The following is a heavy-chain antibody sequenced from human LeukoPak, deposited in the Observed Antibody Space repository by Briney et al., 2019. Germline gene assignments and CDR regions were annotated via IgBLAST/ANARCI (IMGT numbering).Heavy chain of an antibody. J-gene: IGHJ4*02. CDR3: VRDFDY. V-gene: IGHV3-30-3*01. CDR1: GFTFSSYA. CDR2: ISYDGSNK. Sequence: GGSLRLSCAASGFTFSSYAIHWVRQAPGKGLEWVAVISYDGSNKYYAGSVKGRFTISRDNSKNTLYLQMNSLRAEDTAVYYCVRDFDYWGQGILVTVSS. D-gene: IGHD4-17*01.